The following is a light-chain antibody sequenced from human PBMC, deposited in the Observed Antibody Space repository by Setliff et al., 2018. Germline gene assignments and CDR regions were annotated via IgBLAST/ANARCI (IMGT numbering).Light chain of an antibody. Sequence: VLTQPPSVSGAPGQRVTISCTGSSSNIGAGYAVYWYQQIPGTAPKLLIYGNNNRPSGVPDRFSGSKSGTSASLAITGLQAEDEADYYCQSNDISLSGEVFGTGTKVTVL. CDR1: SSNIGAGYA. CDR2: GNN. CDR3: QSNDISLSGEV. V-gene: IGLV1-40*01. J-gene: IGLJ1*01.